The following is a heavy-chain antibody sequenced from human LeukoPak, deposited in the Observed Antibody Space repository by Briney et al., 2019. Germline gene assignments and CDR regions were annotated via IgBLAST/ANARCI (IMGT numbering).Heavy chain of an antibody. V-gene: IGHV3-23*01. Sequence: PGGSLRLSCAACGFTFSSYAMSWVRQAPGKGLEWVSAMSGSGGSTYYADSVKGRFTISRDNSKNTLYLQMNSLRAEDTAVYYCAKVIVPDSSSWTNFDYWGQGTLVTVSS. CDR1: GFTFSSYA. CDR2: MSGSGGST. D-gene: IGHD6-13*01. CDR3: AKVIVPDSSSWTNFDY. J-gene: IGHJ4*02.